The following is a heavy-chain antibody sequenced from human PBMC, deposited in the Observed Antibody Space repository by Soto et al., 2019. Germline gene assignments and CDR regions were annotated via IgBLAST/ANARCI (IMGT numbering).Heavy chain of an antibody. Sequence: EVQLLESGGGLVQPGGSLRLSCAASGFTFSSYAMSWVRQAPGKGLEWVSAISGSGGSTYYADSVKGRFTISRDNSKNTLYLQTNSLRAEDTAVYYCAKDRRRTIFGVVIFLSSYFDYWGQGTLITVSS. CDR2: ISGSGGST. D-gene: IGHD3-3*01. CDR3: AKDRRRTIFGVVIFLSSYFDY. CDR1: GFTFSSYA. V-gene: IGHV3-23*01. J-gene: IGHJ4*02.